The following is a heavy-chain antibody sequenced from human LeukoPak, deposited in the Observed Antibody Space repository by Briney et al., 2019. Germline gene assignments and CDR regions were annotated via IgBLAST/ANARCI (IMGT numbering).Heavy chain of an antibody. J-gene: IGHJ4*02. CDR1: GDSVSSKNAA. V-gene: IGHV6-1*01. D-gene: IGHD6-19*01. CDR3: ARGFSSGWLDY. CDR2: TYYRSKWYN. Sequence: SQTLSLTCAFSGDSVSSKNAAWTWLRQSPSRGLEWLGRTYYRSKWYNDNAESVKGRISINPDTSKNQFSLQLNSVTPEDTAVYYCARGFSSGWLDYSGRGTLVTVSS.